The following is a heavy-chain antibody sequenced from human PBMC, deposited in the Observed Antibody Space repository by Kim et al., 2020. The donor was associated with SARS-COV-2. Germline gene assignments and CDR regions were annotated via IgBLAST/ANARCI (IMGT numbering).Heavy chain of an antibody. CDR3: ARDFTPSYYDFWSGYSTDPYYLDI. V-gene: IGHV1-18*01. CDR2: ISGYNGKT. CDR1: GYTFVSYG. Sequence: ASVKVSCKTFGYTFVSYGISWVRQAPGQGLEWMGWISGYNGKTKYAQNLQGRVTMTTETSTSTAYMELTSLRSADTAVYYCARDFTPSYYDFWSGYSTDPYYLDIWGQGTLVTVSS. D-gene: IGHD3-3*01. J-gene: IGHJ4*02.